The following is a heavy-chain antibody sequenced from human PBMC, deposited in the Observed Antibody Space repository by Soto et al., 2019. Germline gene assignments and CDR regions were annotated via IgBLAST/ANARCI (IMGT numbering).Heavy chain of an antibody. Sequence: EVQLVESGGGLVQPGGPLRLSCTASGFTFSSYGMNWVRQAPGKGLEWVSSISSSSSTIYYADSVRGRFTISRDNAKNSLYLQMNSLRDEDTAVYYCAREISVAGGHFDYWGQGTLVTVSS. D-gene: IGHD6-19*01. CDR3: AREISVAGGHFDY. CDR1: GFTFSSYG. J-gene: IGHJ4*02. CDR2: ISSSSSTI. V-gene: IGHV3-48*02.